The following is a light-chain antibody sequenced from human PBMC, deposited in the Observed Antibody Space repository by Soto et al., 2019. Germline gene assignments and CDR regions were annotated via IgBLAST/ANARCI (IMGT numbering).Light chain of an antibody. CDR2: GNS. J-gene: IGLJ2*01. Sequence: QSVLTQPPSVSGAPGQRVTISCTGSSSNIGAGYDVHWYQQLPGTAPKLLIYGNSNRPSGVPDRFSGSKSGTSASLAITGLQAHDEADYDCQYYDSGLSVVFGGGTKLTVL. V-gene: IGLV1-40*01. CDR1: SSNIGAGYD. CDR3: QYYDSGLSVV.